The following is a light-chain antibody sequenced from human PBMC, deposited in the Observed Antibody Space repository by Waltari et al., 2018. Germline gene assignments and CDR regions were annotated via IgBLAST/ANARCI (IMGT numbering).Light chain of an antibody. V-gene: IGLV1-40*01. J-gene: IGLJ1*01. CDR1: SSNIGSYYH. CDR3: QSFDSSLDGYV. CDR2: ANN. Sequence: QSVLTQPPSVSGAPGQRVTISCTGSSSNIGSYYHVHWYQPLPGTAPKVLIDANNNRPSGVPDRFSGSKSGASASLAITGLQAEDEADYYCQSFDSSLDGYVFGTGTKVTVL.